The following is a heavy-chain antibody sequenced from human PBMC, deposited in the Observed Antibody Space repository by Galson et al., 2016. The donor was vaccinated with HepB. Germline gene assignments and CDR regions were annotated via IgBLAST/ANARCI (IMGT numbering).Heavy chain of an antibody. V-gene: IGHV1-2*06. CDR1: GYTFTDYY. D-gene: IGHD3-16*01. J-gene: IGHJ5*02. Sequence: SVKVSCKASGYTFTDYYIHWVRRAPGQGLEWMGRINPNSGGTNYAQKFQGRVTMTRDTTIRTAYMELRSLRSDDTAVYYCARQGGFDPWGQGTLVTVSS. CDR2: INPNSGGT. CDR3: ARQGGFDP.